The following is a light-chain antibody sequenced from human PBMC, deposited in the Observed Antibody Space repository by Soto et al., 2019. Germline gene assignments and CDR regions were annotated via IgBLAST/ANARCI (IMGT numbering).Light chain of an antibody. J-gene: IGKJ1*01. CDR1: QSISSW. V-gene: IGKV1-5*01. CDR2: DAS. CDR3: QQYNSYPWT. Sequence: DIQMTQSPSTLSASVGDRVTITCRASQSISSWLAWYQQKPGKAPKLLIYDASSLESGVPSRFSGSGSGTVFTLTISSRHPDDFATYYCQQYNSYPWTFGQGTKVEIK.